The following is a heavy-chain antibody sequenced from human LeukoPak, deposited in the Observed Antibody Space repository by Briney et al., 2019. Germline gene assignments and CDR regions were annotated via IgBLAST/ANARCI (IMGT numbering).Heavy chain of an antibody. V-gene: IGHV4-59*01. CDR2: IFYSGST. D-gene: IGHD3-10*01. J-gene: IGHJ6*02. CDR1: GGSISSYY. CDR3: ARGGFGGSRYKYGMDV. Sequence: PSETLSLTCTVSGGSISSYYWGWIRQPPGKGLEWIGYIFYSGSTNHNPSLKSRVTISVDTSKNHFSLKLSSVTAADTAVYYCARGGFGGSRYKYGMDVWGQGTTVTVSS.